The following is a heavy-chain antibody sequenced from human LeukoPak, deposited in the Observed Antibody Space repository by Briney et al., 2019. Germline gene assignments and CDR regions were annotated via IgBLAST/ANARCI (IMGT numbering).Heavy chain of an antibody. CDR1: AFTFSDYY. J-gene: IGHJ4*02. Sequence: GGSLRLSCAASAFTFSDYYMSWIRQAPGKGLALVSYISSSSSYTNYADSVKGRFTISRDNAKNSLYLQMNSLRADDTAVYYCARGRARGVAAPFDYWGQGTLVTVSS. CDR2: ISSSSSYT. CDR3: ARGRARGVAAPFDY. D-gene: IGHD3-10*01. V-gene: IGHV3-11*05.